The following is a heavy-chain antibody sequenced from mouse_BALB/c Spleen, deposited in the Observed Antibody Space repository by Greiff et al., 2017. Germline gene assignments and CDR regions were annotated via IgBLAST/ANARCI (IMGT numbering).Heavy chain of an antibody. Sequence: EVQLQQSGAELVKPGASVKLSCTASGFNIKDTYMHWVKQRPEQGLEWIGRIDPANGNTKYDPKFQGKATITADTSSNTAYLQLSSLTSEDTAVYYCASYGYDGYFDYWGQGTTLTVSS. V-gene: IGHV14-3*02. CDR1: GFNIKDTY. D-gene: IGHD2-2*01. CDR2: IDPANGNT. CDR3: ASYGYDGYFDY. J-gene: IGHJ2*01.